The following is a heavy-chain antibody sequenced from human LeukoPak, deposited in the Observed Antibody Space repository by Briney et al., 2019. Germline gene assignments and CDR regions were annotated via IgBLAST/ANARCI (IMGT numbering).Heavy chain of an antibody. J-gene: IGHJ4*02. D-gene: IGHD3-3*01. CDR3: AKAGNHYDFWSGYGY. Sequence: GGSLRLSCAAPGFTFSSYAMSWVRQAPGKGLEWVSAISGSDGSTYYADSVKGRFTVSRDNSKNTLYLQMNSLRAEDTAVYYCAKAGNHYDFWSGYGYWGQGALVTVSS. V-gene: IGHV3-23*01. CDR2: ISGSDGST. CDR1: GFTFSSYA.